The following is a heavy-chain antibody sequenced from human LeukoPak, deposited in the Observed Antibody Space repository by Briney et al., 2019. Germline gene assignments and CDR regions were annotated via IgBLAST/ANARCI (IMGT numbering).Heavy chain of an antibody. V-gene: IGHV1-18*01. CDR3: ARGIVVVPAAILNYYYYYMDV. J-gene: IGHJ6*03. D-gene: IGHD2-2*02. CDR2: ISAYNGNT. Sequence: ASVKVSCKASGYTFTCYGIRWVRQAPGQGLEWMGWISAYNGNTNYAQKLQGRVTMTTDTSTSTACMELRSLRSDDTAVYYCARGIVVVPAAILNYYYYYMDVWGKGTTVTVSS. CDR1: GYTFTCYG.